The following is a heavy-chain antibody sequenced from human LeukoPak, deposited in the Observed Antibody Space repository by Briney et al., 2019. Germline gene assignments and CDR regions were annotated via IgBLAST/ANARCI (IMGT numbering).Heavy chain of an antibody. V-gene: IGHV3-11*04. CDR3: ARRDTPYCSSTSCYTGGYYYYGMDV. J-gene: IGHJ6*02. Sequence: GGSLRLSCAASGFTLSDYYMSWIRQAPGKGLEWVSYISGSGTTRHYADSVKGRFTISRDNSKNTLYLQMNSLRAEDTAVYYCARRDTPYCSSTSCYTGGYYYYGMDVWGQGTTVTVSS. D-gene: IGHD2-2*02. CDR2: ISGSGTTR. CDR1: GFTLSDYY.